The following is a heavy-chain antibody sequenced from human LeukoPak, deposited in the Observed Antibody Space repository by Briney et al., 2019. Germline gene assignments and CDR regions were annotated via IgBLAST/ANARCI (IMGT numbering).Heavy chain of an antibody. CDR2: IETDGDEK. J-gene: IGHJ4*02. D-gene: IGHD5-12*01. CDR1: GFTFSDYW. CDR3: ARDIPRGFYTPDY. V-gene: IGHV3-7*01. Sequence: QAGGSLRLSCVASGFTFSDYWMSWVRQAPGMGLEGVANIETDGDEKNYVDSVKVRFTISRDNAKNSLYLQMNNLSDDDTALYYCARDIPRGFYTPDYWGQGTQVTVSS.